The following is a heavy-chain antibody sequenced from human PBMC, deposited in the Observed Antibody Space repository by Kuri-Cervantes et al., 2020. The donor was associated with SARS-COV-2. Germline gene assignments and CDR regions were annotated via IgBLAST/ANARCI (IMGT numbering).Heavy chain of an antibody. J-gene: IGHJ4*02. CDR2: IYYSGST. Sequence: SCTVSGGSISSGDYYWSWIRQPPGKGLEWIGYIYYSGSTYYNPSLKSRVTISVDTSKNQFSLKLSSVTAADTAVYYCARDVGGSSIAASFDYWGQGTLVTVSS. CDR1: GGSISSGDYY. D-gene: IGHD6-6*01. CDR3: ARDVGGSSIAASFDY. V-gene: IGHV4-30-4*08.